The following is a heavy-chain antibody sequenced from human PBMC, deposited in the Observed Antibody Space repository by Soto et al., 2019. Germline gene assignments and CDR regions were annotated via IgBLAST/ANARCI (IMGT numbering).Heavy chain of an antibody. Sequence: SETLSLTCTVSGCSIRSGGYYWSWIRQHPGKGLEWIGYIYYSGSTYYTPSLKSRVTISVDTSKNQFSLKLSSVTAADTAVYYCASYQQSYAFDIWGQGTMVT. CDR3: ASYQQSYAFDI. V-gene: IGHV4-31*03. J-gene: IGHJ3*02. D-gene: IGHD2-2*01. CDR1: GCSIRSGGYY. CDR2: IYYSGST.